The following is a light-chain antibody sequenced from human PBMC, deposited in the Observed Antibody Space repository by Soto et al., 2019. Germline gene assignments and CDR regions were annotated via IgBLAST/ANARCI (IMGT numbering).Light chain of an antibody. V-gene: IGLV2-23*02. CDR3: CSYGRRRDV. CDR1: SSDVGSHNL. Sequence: QSVLTQPASVSGSPGQSITISCTGSSSDVGSHNLVSWYHQHPGQAPKLMFYEVSKRPLGVSARFSASKSGNTASPTISGLQAEDEDDYCCCSYGRRRDVFGGGTQLTVL. CDR2: EVS. J-gene: IGLJ7*01.